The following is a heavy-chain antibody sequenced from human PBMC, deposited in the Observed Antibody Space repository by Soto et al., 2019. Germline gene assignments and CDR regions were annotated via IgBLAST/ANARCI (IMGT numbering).Heavy chain of an antibody. D-gene: IGHD2-15*01. V-gene: IGHV1-69*12. Sequence: QVQLVQSGAEVKKPGSSVKVSCKASGGTFSSYAISWVRQAPGQGLEWMGGIIPIFGTANYAQKFQGRVTITADESTSTAYMELSSLRSEDTAVYYCARIPKPERIYYYYGMDVWGQGTTVTVSS. CDR3: ARIPKPERIYYYYGMDV. CDR1: GGTFSSYA. CDR2: IIPIFGTA. J-gene: IGHJ6*02.